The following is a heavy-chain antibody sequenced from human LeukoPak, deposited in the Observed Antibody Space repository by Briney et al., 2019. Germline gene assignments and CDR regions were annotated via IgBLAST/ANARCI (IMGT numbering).Heavy chain of an antibody. CDR3: ARGGHSGYDFGNWFDP. J-gene: IGHJ5*02. V-gene: IGHV1-8*01. D-gene: IGHD5-12*01. CDR1: GYTFTSYD. CDR2: MNPNSGNT. Sequence: ASVKVSCKASGYTFTSYDINWVRQATGQGLEWMGWMNPNSGNTGYAQKFQGRVTMTRSTSISTAYMELSSLRSEDTAVYYCARGGHSGYDFGNWFDPWGQGTLVTVSS.